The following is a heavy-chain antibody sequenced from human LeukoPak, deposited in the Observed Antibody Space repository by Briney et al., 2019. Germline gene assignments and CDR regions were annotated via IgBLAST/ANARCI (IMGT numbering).Heavy chain of an antibody. CDR3: ARLPYGSGSYYKSRWFDP. D-gene: IGHD3-10*01. CDR1: GGSISSGSYY. Sequence: SETLSLTCTVSGGSISSGSYYWSWIRQPAGKGLEWIGRIYTSGSTNYNPSLKSRVTISVDTSKNQFSLKLSSVTAADTAVYYCARLPYGSGSYYKSRWFDPWGQGTLVTVSS. V-gene: IGHV4-61*02. J-gene: IGHJ5*02. CDR2: IYTSGST.